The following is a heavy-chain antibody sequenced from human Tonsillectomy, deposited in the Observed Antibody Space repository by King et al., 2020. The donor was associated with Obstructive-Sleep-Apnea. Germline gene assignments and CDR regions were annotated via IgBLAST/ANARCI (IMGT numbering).Heavy chain of an antibody. Sequence: DVQLVESGAELKKPGESLTLSCQGSGYIFTNYWISWVRQMPGKGLEWMGRIDPSDSYINSNPSFRGHVTFSADKSINTAFLKWTSLQASDTAIYYCARTFASGSYTTSWGQGTLVTVSS. CDR3: ARTFASGSYTTS. CDR1: GYIFTNYW. D-gene: IGHD3-10*01. J-gene: IGHJ5*02. CDR2: IDPSDSYI. V-gene: IGHV5-10-1*01.